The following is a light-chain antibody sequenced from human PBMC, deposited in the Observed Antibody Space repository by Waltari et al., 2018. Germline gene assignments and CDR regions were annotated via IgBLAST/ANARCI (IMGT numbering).Light chain of an antibody. CDR2: GAS. CDR3: QHYNNWPHWT. J-gene: IGKJ1*01. CDR1: QSVSSN. V-gene: IGKV3-15*01. Sequence: EIVMTQSPATMSVSPGERATLSCRARQSVSSNLAWYQQKRGQAPRLLIYGASTRAAGIPARFSGSGSGTEFTLTISSLQSEDFAVYYCQHYNNWPHWTFGQGTKVEIK.